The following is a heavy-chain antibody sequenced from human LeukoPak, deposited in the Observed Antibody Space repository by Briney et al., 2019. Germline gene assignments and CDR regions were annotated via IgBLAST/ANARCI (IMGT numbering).Heavy chain of an antibody. J-gene: IGHJ4*02. CDR1: GFTFSSYS. Sequence: AGGSLRLSCAASGFTFSSYSMNWVRQAPGKGLEWVSSISSSSSYIYYADSVKGRFTISRDNAKNSLYLQMNSLRAEDTAVYYCARELGSYSSSSQGDYLGQGTLVTVS. CDR3: ARELGSYSSSSQGDY. V-gene: IGHV3-21*01. CDR2: ISSSSSYI. D-gene: IGHD6-6*01.